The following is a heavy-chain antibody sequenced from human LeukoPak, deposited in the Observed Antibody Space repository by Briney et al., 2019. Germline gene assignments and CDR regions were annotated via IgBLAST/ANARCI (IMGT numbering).Heavy chain of an antibody. J-gene: IGHJ3*02. V-gene: IGHV4-34*01. CDR1: GGSFSGYY. D-gene: IGHD3-22*01. CDR3: AREDYERTDAFDI. Sequence: SETLSLTCAVYGGSFSGYYWSWIRQPPGKGLEWIGEINHSGSTNYNPSLKSRVTISVDTSKNQFSLKLSSVTAADTAVYYCAREDYERTDAFDIWGQGTMVTVSS. CDR2: INHSGST.